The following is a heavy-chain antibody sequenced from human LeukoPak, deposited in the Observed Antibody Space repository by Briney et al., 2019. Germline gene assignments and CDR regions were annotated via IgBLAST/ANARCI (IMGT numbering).Heavy chain of an antibody. CDR1: GGSISISDYY. CDR3: ARQFYASPPGLDN. Sequence: SETLPLTCTASGGSISISDYYWSCIRQPPGKGLEWVGFIYYTGTTYNSPSLKSRATISLDTSKNQFSLKMSSVTAADTAVYYCARQFYASPPGLDNWGQGILVTVSS. D-gene: IGHD5/OR15-5a*01. V-gene: IGHV4-30-4*01. J-gene: IGHJ4*02. CDR2: IYYTGTT.